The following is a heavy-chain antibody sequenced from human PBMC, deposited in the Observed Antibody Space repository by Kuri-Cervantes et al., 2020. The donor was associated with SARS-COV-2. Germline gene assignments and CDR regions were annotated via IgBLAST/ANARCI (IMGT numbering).Heavy chain of an antibody. Sequence: GEPLKISCAASGFTFSNAWMSWVRQAPGKGLERVSAISAGGDTVLYADSVRGRFTISRDNSKNTLYLQTNSLRAEDTAIYYCAKVILNSDSSTLGRFDFWGLGTLVTVSS. D-gene: IGHD6-13*01. CDR2: ISAGGDTV. V-gene: IGHV3-23*01. CDR1: GFTFSNAW. J-gene: IGHJ4*02. CDR3: AKVILNSDSSTLGRFDF.